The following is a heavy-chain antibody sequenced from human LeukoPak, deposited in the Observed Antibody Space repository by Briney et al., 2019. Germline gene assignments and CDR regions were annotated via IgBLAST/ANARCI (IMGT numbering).Heavy chain of an antibody. CDR2: ISSSSTYV. V-gene: IGHV3-21*01. CDR1: GFTFSSYS. D-gene: IGHD1-26*01. J-gene: IGHJ4*02. Sequence: PGGSLRLSCAASGFTFSSYSMSWVRQAPGKGLEWVPSISSSSTYVYYADSVKGRFTISRDNAKNSLYLQMNSLRAEDTAVYYCAREGGSGSYAYYFDYWGQGTLVTVSS. CDR3: AREGGSGSYAYYFDY.